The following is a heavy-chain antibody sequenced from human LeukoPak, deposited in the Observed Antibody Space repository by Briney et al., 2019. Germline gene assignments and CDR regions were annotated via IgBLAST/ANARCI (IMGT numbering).Heavy chain of an antibody. CDR2: IYYNGNT. V-gene: IGHV4-59*01. Sequence: SETLSLTCSVSDGSINSYYWNWIRRPPGKGLEWIGYIYYNGNTNYSPPLKSRVTMSVDTSKNLFSLKVSSVTAADTAVYYCARGVSSSSDYWGQGTLVTVSS. CDR3: ARGVSSSSDY. J-gene: IGHJ4*02. CDR1: DGSINSYY. D-gene: IGHD6-6*01.